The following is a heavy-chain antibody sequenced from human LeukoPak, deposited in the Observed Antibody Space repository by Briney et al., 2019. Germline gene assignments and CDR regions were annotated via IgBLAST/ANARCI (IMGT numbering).Heavy chain of an antibody. J-gene: IGHJ4*02. CDR2: ISSSSYI. D-gene: IGHD3-3*01. Sequence: GGSLRLSCAASGFTFSSYSMNWVRQAPGKGLEWVSSISSSSYIYYADSVKGRFTISRDNAKNSLYLQMNSLRAEDTAVYYCARDPSRYYDFWSGYYADFDYWGQGTLVTVSS. CDR1: GFTFSSYS. V-gene: IGHV3-21*01. CDR3: ARDPSRYYDFWSGYYADFDY.